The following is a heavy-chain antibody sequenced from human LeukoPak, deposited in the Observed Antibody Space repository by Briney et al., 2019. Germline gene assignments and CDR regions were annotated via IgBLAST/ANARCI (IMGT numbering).Heavy chain of an antibody. Sequence: SETLSLTCTVSGGSIRSSYYYWGWIRQPPGKGLEWIGSIYYSGSTYYNPSLKSRVTISVDTSKNQFSLQLSSVTAADTAVYYCARHVRATGTTHFDYWGQGTLVTVSS. V-gene: IGHV4-39*01. J-gene: IGHJ4*02. CDR1: GGSIRSSYYY. D-gene: IGHD1-1*01. CDR3: ARHVRATGTTHFDY. CDR2: IYYSGST.